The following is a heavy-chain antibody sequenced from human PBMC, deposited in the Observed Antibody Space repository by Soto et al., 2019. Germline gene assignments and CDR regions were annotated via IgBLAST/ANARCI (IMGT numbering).Heavy chain of an antibody. D-gene: IGHD5-12*01. CDR1: GFTFSSYA. Sequence: GGSLRLTCAASGFTFSSYAMSWVRQAPGKGLEWVSAISGSGGSTYYADSVKGRFTISRDNSKNTLYLQMNSLRAEDTAVYYCAKDGKMATPFHYFDYWGQGTLVTVSS. V-gene: IGHV3-23*01. CDR2: ISGSGGST. CDR3: AKDGKMATPFHYFDY. J-gene: IGHJ4*02.